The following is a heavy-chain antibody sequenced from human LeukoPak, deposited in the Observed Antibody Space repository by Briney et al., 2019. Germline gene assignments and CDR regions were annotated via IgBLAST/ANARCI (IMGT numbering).Heavy chain of an antibody. V-gene: IGHV3-7*03. D-gene: IGHD3-22*01. CDR3: ARTRVGDSSGHYFDY. CDR2: IKQDGSEK. CDR1: GFTFSSYW. Sequence: PGGSLRLSCAASGFTFSSYWMSWVRQAPGKGLEWVANIKQDGSEKYYVDSVKGRFTISRDNAKNSLYLQMNSLRAEDTAVYYCARTRVGDSSGHYFDYWGQGTLVTVSS. J-gene: IGHJ4*02.